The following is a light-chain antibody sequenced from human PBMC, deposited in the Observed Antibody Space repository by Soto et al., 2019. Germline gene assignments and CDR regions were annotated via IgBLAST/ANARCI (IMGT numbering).Light chain of an antibody. V-gene: IGLV1-40*01. CDR1: SSNIGAGYE. CDR2: ENN. CDR3: QSYDSGLSGYV. Sequence: QPVLTQPPSVSEAPGQRVTISCTGSSSNIGAGYEAHWYQQVPGTAPKLLIYENNNRPSGVPDRFSGSKSGTSASLAITGLQAEDEAEYYCQSYDSGLSGYVFGTGTKLTVL. J-gene: IGLJ1*01.